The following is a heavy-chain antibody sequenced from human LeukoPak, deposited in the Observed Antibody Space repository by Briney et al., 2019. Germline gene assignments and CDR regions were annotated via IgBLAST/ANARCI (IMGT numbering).Heavy chain of an antibody. V-gene: IGHV3-73*01. CDR3: ATLGETSGWYPDH. Sequence: GGSLKLSCAASGYTVSGSAMHWVRQASGKGLEWLGRVRSKGYNYATAYGASVKDRFIISRDDSKSTAYLQMSSLKSEDTAVYYCATLGETSGWYPDHWGQGTLVTVSS. CDR1: GYTVSGSA. CDR2: VRSKGYNYAT. J-gene: IGHJ4*02. D-gene: IGHD6-19*01.